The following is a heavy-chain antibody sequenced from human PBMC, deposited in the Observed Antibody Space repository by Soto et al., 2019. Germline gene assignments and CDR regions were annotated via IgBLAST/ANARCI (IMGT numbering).Heavy chain of an antibody. D-gene: IGHD2-2*01. CDR2: IRSITYGGTT. CDR3: TSPGYCSSTSCYALGHYYYYMDV. CDR1: GFTFADYA. Sequence: EVQLVESGGGLVQPGRSLRLSCTASGFTFADYAISWFRQAPGKGLEWVGFIRSITYGGTTEYAASVKGRFFISRDDSKGIAYLQMNSLKTEDTAVYYCTSPGYCSSTSCYALGHYYYYMDVWGTGTTVTVSS. J-gene: IGHJ6*03. V-gene: IGHV3-49*03.